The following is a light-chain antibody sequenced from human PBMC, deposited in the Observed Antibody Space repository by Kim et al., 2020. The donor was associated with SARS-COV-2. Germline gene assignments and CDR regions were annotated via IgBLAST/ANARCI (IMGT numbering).Light chain of an antibody. CDR1: QDISNY. CDR2: DAS. CDR3: QQYDNPYT. J-gene: IGKJ2*01. Sequence: DIQMTQSPSSLSASVGDRVTITCQASQDISNYLNWYQQKPGKAPKLLIYDASNLETGVPSRFSGSGSGIDFTFTISSLQPEDIATYYCQQYDNPYTFGQGTKLEI. V-gene: IGKV1-33*01.